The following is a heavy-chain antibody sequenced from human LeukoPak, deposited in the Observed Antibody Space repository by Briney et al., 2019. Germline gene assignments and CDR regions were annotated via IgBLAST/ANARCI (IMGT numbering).Heavy chain of an antibody. CDR3: ARTSPTYHFDF. CDR1: GFTFTTYW. CDR2: INGDGSNS. J-gene: IGHJ4*02. Sequence: PGGSLRLSCVASGFTFTTYWMHWVRQAPGKGLVWVSRINGDGSNSNYADSVKGRFTISRDNARNTLYLQMNGLRAEDTALYYCARTSPTYHFDFWGQGTLVTVSS. V-gene: IGHV3-74*01. D-gene: IGHD2-2*01.